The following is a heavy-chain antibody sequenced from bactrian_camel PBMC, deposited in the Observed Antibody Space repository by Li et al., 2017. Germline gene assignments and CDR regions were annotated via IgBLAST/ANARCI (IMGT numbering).Heavy chain of an antibody. V-gene: IGHV3-3*01. CDR3: AAGRFEPCGLGMAARYFGY. D-gene: IGHD5*01. CDR1: EHTYKDC. J-gene: IGHJ6*01. CDR2: IVTSGEAT. Sequence: HVQLVESGGGSVQAGGSLRLSCTAREHTYKDCLGWFRQAPGKEREGVAAIVTSGEATYYADSVKGRFIISQDNGKNAVYLQMTSLKPEDTAMYYCAAGRFEPCGLGMAARYFGYWGQGTQVTVS.